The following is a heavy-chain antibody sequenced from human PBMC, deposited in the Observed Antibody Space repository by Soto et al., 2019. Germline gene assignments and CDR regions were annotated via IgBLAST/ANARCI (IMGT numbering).Heavy chain of an antibody. CDR2: ISAYNGNT. D-gene: IGHD3-22*01. CDR3: ARDGAGRYYDSSGWEFDY. J-gene: IGHJ4*02. Sequence: GASVKVSCKASGYTFTSYGISWVRQAPGQGLEWMGWISAYNGNTNYAQKLQGRVTMTTDTSTSTAYMELRSLRSDDTAVYYCARDGAGRYYDSSGWEFDYWGQGTLVTVSP. CDR1: GYTFTSYG. V-gene: IGHV1-18*01.